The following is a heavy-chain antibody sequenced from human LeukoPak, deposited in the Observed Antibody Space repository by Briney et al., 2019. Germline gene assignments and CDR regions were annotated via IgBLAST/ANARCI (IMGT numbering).Heavy chain of an antibody. CDR3: ARATTRLAVAATLAY. J-gene: IGHJ4*02. CDR2: INPNSGGT. CDR1: GYTFTGYY. D-gene: IGHD2-15*01. Sequence: ASVKVSCKASGYTFTGYYMHWVRQAPGQGLEWMGWINPNSGGTNYAQKFQGRVTMTRDTSISTAYMELSRLRSDDTAVYYCARATTRLAVAATLAYWGQGTLVTVSS. V-gene: IGHV1-2*02.